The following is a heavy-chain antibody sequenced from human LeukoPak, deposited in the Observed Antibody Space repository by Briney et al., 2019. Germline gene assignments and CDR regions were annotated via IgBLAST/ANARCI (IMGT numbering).Heavy chain of an antibody. CDR3: ARGYCSSTSCVSRLLLKPNNRFDP. V-gene: IGHV1-2*06. CDR1: GYTFTGYY. CDR2: INPNSGGT. J-gene: IGHJ5*02. D-gene: IGHD2-2*01. Sequence: ASVKVSCKASGYTFTGYYMHWVRQAPGQGLEWMGRINPNSGGTNYAQKFQGRVTMTRDTSISTAYMELSRLRSDDTAVYYCARGYCSSTSCVSRLLLKPNNRFDPWGQGTLVTVSS.